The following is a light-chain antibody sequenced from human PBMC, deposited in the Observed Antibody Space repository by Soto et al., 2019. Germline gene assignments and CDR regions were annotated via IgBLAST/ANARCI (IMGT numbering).Light chain of an antibody. J-gene: IGLJ3*02. Sequence: QAVVTQPASVSGSPGQSITISCTGTSSDVGGYNYVSWFQQHPGKAPKLKIYEVSNRPSGVSNRFSGSKSGYTASLTISELQAEDEADYYCTSITSSSTWVFGGGTKVTVL. V-gene: IGLV2-14*03. CDR3: TSITSSSTWV. CDR1: SSDVGGYNY. CDR2: EVS.